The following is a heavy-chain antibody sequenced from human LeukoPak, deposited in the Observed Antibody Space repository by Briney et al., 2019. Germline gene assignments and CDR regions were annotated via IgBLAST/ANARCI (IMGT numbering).Heavy chain of an antibody. J-gene: IGHJ4*02. CDR1: GGSISSGGYS. D-gene: IGHD3-9*01. Sequence: PSETLSLTCAVSGGSISSGGYSWSWIRQPPGTGLEWIGYIYHSGSTYYNPSLKSRVTISVDRSKNQFSLKLSSVTAADTAVYYCAGGTYDILTGYYFDYWGQGTLVTVSS. CDR2: IYHSGST. CDR3: AGGTYDILTGYYFDY. V-gene: IGHV4-30-2*01.